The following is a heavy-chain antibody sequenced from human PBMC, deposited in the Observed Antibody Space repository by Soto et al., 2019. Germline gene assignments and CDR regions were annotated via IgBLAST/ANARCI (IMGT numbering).Heavy chain of an antibody. D-gene: IGHD2-15*01. Sequence: GGSQRLSCAASGFTSSSYSLNWVRQAPEEGLEWVSSITSSSSYIYYADSVKGRFTISRDNAKNSLYLQMNSLRAEDTAVYYCARELEATPVYYYYGMDVWGQGTTVTVSS. CDR1: GFTSSSYS. V-gene: IGHV3-21*01. CDR3: ARELEATPVYYYYGMDV. CDR2: ITSSSSYI. J-gene: IGHJ6*02.